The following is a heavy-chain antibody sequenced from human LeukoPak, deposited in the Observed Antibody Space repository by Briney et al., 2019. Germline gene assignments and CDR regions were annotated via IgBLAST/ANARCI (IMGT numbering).Heavy chain of an antibody. CDR3: TRDFSAKMATITDI. CDR1: GYTFLDYG. V-gene: IGHV1-18*01. J-gene: IGHJ4*02. CDR2: VGPYNGKT. Sequence: ASVKVSCKTSGYTFLDYGISWLRQAPGQGLEWMGWVGPYNGKTQYSQKLQGRITLTTDTLTNTALMELTSLSPDDTAIYYCTRDFSAKMATITDIWGQGTLVAVSS. D-gene: IGHD5-24*01.